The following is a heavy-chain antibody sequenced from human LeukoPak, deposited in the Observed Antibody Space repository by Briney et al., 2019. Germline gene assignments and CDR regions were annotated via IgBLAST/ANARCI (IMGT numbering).Heavy chain of an antibody. V-gene: IGHV3-23*01. CDR3: AEVESSYCRI. J-gene: IGHJ4*01. Sequence: GSLRLSCVASGLTFGNYGMNWVRQAPGKGVEWVSSIGGGGYTTYYADSVRGRFTISRDNSKNSMYLQMSSLRAEDTAIYYCAEVESSYCRIWGQGTLVTVSS. D-gene: IGHD3-10*01. CDR2: IGGGGYTT. CDR1: GLTFGNYG.